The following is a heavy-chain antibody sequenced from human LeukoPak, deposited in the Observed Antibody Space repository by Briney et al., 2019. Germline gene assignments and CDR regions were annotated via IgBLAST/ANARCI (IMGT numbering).Heavy chain of an antibody. D-gene: IGHD6-13*01. CDR3: ARHPHIAAAVDS. Sequence: SETLSLTCTVSGGSISSYYWSWIRQPPGKGLEWIGYIYCSGSANYNPSLKSRVTISVDTSKNQFSLNLSSVTAADTAVYYCARHPHIAAAVDSWGQGTLVTVSS. CDR2: IYCSGSA. V-gene: IGHV4-59*08. J-gene: IGHJ4*02. CDR1: GGSISSYY.